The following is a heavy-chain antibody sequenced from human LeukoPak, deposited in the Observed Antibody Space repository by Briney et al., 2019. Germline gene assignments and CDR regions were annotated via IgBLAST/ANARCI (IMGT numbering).Heavy chain of an antibody. CDR1: GGSISSGSYY. CDR2: IYTSGST. V-gene: IGHV4-61*02. D-gene: IGHD4-23*01. J-gene: IGHJ4*02. CDR3: ARALVTTVVTNYFDY. Sequence: SETLSLTCTVSGGSISSGSYYWSWIRQPAGKGLEWIGRIYTSGSTNYNPSLKSRVTISVDTSKSQFSLKLSSVTAADTAVYYCARALVTTVVTNYFDYWGQGTLVTVSS.